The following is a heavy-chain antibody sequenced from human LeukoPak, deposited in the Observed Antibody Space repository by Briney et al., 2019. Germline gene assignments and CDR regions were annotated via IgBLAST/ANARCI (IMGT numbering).Heavy chain of an antibody. V-gene: IGHV3-48*01. CDR1: GFTFSSYS. CDR2: ISSSSSTI. CDR3: ARDVRAVAGTPSYFDY. J-gene: IGHJ4*02. Sequence: GGSLRLSCAASGFTFSSYSMNWVRQAPGKGLEWVSYISSSSSTIYYADSVKGRFTISRDNAKNSLYLQMNSLRAEDTAVYYCARDVRAVAGTPSYFDYWGQGTLVTVSS. D-gene: IGHD6-19*01.